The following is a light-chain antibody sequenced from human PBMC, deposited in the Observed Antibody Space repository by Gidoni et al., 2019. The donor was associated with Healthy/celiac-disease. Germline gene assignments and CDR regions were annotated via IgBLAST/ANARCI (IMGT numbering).Light chain of an antibody. Sequence: DIQLTQSPSFLSASVGDRVTMTCRASQGISSYLAWYQQKPGKAPKLLIYAASTLQSGVPSRFSGSGSGTEFTLTISSLQPEDFETYYCQQLNSYSFFGQGTRLEIK. CDR2: AAS. CDR3: QQLNSYSF. CDR1: QGISSY. V-gene: IGKV1-9*01. J-gene: IGKJ5*01.